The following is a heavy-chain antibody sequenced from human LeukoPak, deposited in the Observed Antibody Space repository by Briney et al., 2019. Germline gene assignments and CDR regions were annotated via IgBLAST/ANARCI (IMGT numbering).Heavy chain of an antibody. CDR1: GFTFSSYA. Sequence: GGSLRLSCAASGFTFSSYAMSWVRQAPGKGLEWVAVISYDGSNKYYADSVKGRFTISRDNSKNTLYLQMNSLRAEDTAVYYCARDSESGAFDIWGQGTMVTVSS. D-gene: IGHD3-10*01. CDR3: ARDSESGAFDI. CDR2: ISYDGSNK. J-gene: IGHJ3*02. V-gene: IGHV3-30-3*01.